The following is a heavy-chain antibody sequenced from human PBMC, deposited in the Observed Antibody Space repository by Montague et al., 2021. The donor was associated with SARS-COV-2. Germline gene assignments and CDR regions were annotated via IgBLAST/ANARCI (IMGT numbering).Heavy chain of an antibody. V-gene: IGHV3-33*01. Sequence: SLRLSCAASGFTFNSYGMHWVRQAPGKGLEWVAVIWYDGSNKYYADSVKGRFTISRDNSKNTLYLQMNNLRAEDTAVYYCARDPSCCSRFGEFGYWGQGTLVTVSS. D-gene: IGHD3-10*01. CDR2: IWYDGSNK. CDR1: GFTFNSYG. CDR3: ARDPSCCSRFGEFGY. J-gene: IGHJ4*02.